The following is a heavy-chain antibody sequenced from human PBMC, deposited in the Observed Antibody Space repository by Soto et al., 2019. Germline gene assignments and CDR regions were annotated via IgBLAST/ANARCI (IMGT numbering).Heavy chain of an antibody. D-gene: IGHD4-17*01. J-gene: IGHJ4*02. V-gene: IGHV3-7*03. CDR3: ARGDYGGDYGAY. CDR1: GFTFSDYW. CDR2: IKQDGSEQ. Sequence: HPGGSLRLSCAASGFTFSDYWMTWVRQAPGKGLEWVANIKQDGSEQYYVDSVKDRFTISRDNAKNSLSLQMDSLRAEDTAVYYCARGDYGGDYGAYWGQGTLVTVSS.